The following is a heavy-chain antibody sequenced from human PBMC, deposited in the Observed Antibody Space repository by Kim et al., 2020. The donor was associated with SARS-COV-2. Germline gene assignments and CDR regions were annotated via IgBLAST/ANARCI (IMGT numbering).Heavy chain of an antibody. V-gene: IGHV4-31*02. J-gene: IGHJ4*02. CDR3: ARAPIVVVITHFDY. D-gene: IGHD3-22*01. Sequence: NPPLKSRVTISVDTSKIQFSLKLSSVTAADTAVYYCARAPIVVVITHFDYWGQGTLVTVSS.